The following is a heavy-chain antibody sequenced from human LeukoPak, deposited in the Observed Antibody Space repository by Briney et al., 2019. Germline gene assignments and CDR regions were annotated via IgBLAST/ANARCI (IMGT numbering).Heavy chain of an antibody. CDR1: GFTFSNGW. CDR3: ARGLRYCSSTSCSNYYYYYGMDV. J-gene: IGHJ6*02. Sequence: TGGSLRLSCIASGFTFSNGWMSWVRQPPGKGLEWIGYIYYSGSTNYNPSLKSRVTISVDTSKNQFSLKLSSVTAADTAVYYCARGLRYCSSTSCSNYYYYYGMDVWGQGTTVTVSS. CDR2: IYYSGST. D-gene: IGHD2-2*01. V-gene: IGHV4-59*12.